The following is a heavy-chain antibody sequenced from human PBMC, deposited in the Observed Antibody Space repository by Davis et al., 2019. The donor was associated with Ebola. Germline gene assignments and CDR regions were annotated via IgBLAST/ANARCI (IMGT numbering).Heavy chain of an antibody. CDR2: INPNSGGT. V-gene: IGHV1-2*06. J-gene: IGHJ4*02. CDR1: GYTFTGYY. D-gene: IGHD3-22*01. Sequence: ASVKVSCKASGYTFTGYYMHWVRQAPGQGLEWMGRINPNSGGTNYAQKFQGRVTMTRDTSISTAYMELSRLRSDDTAVYYCAREGWSYYDPRTPFDYWGQGTLVTVSS. CDR3: AREGWSYYDPRTPFDY.